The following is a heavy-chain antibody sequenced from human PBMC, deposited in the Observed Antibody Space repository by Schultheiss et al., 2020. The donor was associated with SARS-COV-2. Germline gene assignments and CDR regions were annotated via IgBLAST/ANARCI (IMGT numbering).Heavy chain of an antibody. V-gene: IGHV3-11*01. Sequence: GGSLRLSCEGSGFTFSAYYMTWIRQAPGKGLEWISYISSSGVTVDYADSVKGRFTISRDNAKNSLYLDMNSLRAEDTAIYYCAKCSYDSSGYFVWGQGTLVTVSS. CDR2: ISSSGVTV. CDR3: AKCSYDSSGYFV. CDR1: GFTFSAYY. D-gene: IGHD3-22*01. J-gene: IGHJ4*02.